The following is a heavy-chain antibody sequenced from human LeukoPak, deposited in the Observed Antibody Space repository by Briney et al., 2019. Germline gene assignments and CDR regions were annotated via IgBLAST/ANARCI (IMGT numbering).Heavy chain of an antibody. J-gene: IGHJ3*02. CDR1: GYSFTSYW. Sequence: GESLKIACKGSGYSFTSYWINWVRQMPGKGLQWMGIIYPDDSDTRYSPSFQGQVTISADKSISTAYLQWSSLKASDTAMYYCARPLTTSYDAFDIWGQGTMVTVSS. V-gene: IGHV5-51*01. CDR2: IYPDDSDT. D-gene: IGHD2/OR15-2a*01. CDR3: ARPLTTSYDAFDI.